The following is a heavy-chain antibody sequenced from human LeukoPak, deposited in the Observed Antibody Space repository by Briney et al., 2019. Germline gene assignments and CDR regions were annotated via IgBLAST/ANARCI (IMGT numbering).Heavy chain of an antibody. V-gene: IGHV3-23*01. CDR1: GFPFSDFS. J-gene: IGHJ4*02. CDR3: AKQSYARSLGE. D-gene: IGHD3-10*02. CDR2: TNSGGTTT. Sequence: GGSLRLSCATSGFPFSDFSMTWVRQAPGKGLEWISTTNSGGTTTYYAESVKGRFTISRDNFKNALYLQMSSLRVEDTAIYYCAKQSYARSLGEGGPGTLVTVSS.